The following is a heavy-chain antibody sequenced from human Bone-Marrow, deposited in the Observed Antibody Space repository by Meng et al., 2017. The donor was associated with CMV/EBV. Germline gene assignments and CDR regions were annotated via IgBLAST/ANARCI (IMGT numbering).Heavy chain of an antibody. V-gene: IGHV4-59*01. D-gene: IGHD6-13*01. CDR3: ARFVAAAVPDGMDV. CDR1: GGSIFNYY. Sequence: SETLSLTCTVSGGSIFNYYWSWIRQPPGKGLEWIGYVSYSGSTNYNPSLKSRVTISLDTSKNQFSLKLSSVTAADTAVYYCARFVAAAVPDGMDVWGQGTTVTVSS. CDR2: VSYSGST. J-gene: IGHJ6*02.